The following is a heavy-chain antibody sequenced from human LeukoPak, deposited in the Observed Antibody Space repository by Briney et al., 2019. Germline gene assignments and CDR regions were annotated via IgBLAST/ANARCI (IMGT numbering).Heavy chain of an antibody. D-gene: IGHD3-16*01. J-gene: IGHJ4*02. Sequence: SETLSLTCSVSGGSITGDNYYWGWLRQPPGTGLEWIGYIYYSGSTNHNPSLKSRVTISVDTSKNQFSLHLNSVTAADTAVYYCARVITIRGFIFDYWGQGTLVTVSS. CDR3: ARVITIRGFIFDY. CDR1: GGSITGDNYY. V-gene: IGHV4-61*01. CDR2: IYYSGST.